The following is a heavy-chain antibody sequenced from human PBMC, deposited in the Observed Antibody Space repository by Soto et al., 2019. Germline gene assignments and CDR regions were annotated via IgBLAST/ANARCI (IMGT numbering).Heavy chain of an antibody. Sequence: PSETLSLTCAVYGGSFSGYYWSWIRQPPGKGLEWIGEINHSGSTNYNPSLKSRVTISVDTSKNQFSLKLSSVTAADTAVYYCARSPSRGRVQGQWLYGTHAFDIWGQGTMVTVSS. CDR1: GGSFSGYY. D-gene: IGHD6-19*01. J-gene: IGHJ3*02. V-gene: IGHV4-34*01. CDR2: INHSGST. CDR3: ARSPSRGRVQGQWLYGTHAFDI.